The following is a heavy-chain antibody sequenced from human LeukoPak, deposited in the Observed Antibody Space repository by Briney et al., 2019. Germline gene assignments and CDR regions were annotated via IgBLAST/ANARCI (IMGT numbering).Heavy chain of an antibody. CDR1: GYTFTGYY. CDR2: INPNSGGT. J-gene: IGHJ6*04. D-gene: IGHD2-2*02. Sequence: ASVKVSFNAAGYTFTGYYMHWVRQAPAPGLELKGWINPNSGGTNSAQKFQGRVTMTRDTSISTAYMELSRLRSDDTAVYYCARGNSIVVVPAAILDVWGKGTTVTVSS. V-gene: IGHV1-2*02. CDR3: ARGNSIVVVPAAILDV.